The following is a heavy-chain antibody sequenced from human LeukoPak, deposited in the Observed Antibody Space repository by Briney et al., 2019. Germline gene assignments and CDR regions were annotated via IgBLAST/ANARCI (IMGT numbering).Heavy chain of an antibody. V-gene: IGHV4-30-4*08. CDR3: VRRGYTYDVYYYYYMDV. Sequence: SETLSLTCTVSGGSITRSDYYWGWIRQSPGKGPEWIGYINYSGNTYYSPSLSNRVTMSLDTSKDQFSLKLTSVIAADTAVYYRVRRGYTYDVYYYYYMDVWGKGTTVTVSS. CDR1: GGSITRSDYY. CDR2: INYSGNT. D-gene: IGHD5-18*01. J-gene: IGHJ6*03.